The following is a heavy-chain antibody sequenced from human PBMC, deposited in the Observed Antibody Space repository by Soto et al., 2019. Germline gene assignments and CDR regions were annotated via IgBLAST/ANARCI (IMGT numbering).Heavy chain of an antibody. V-gene: IGHV3-30-3*01. CDR2: ISDDGSNK. CDR1: GFTFSSYA. Sequence: GGSLRLSCAASGFTFSSYAMHWDRQAPGKGLEWVGVISDDGSNKYYADSVKGRFTISRDNSKNTLYMQMNSLRAEDTAFYYCARDHWIAAAGASDPDQNWFDPWGQGTLVTVSS. J-gene: IGHJ5*02. D-gene: IGHD6-13*01. CDR3: ARDHWIAAAGASDPDQNWFDP.